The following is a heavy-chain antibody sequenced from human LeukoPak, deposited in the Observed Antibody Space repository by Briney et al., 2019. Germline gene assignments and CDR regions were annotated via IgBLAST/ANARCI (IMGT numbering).Heavy chain of an antibody. CDR2: IYYSGNT. CDR3: ARHGRDRSGYPPFDY. Sequence: SETLSLTCTVSGGSISSYYWSWIRQPPGKGLAWIGYIYYSGNTNYNPSLKNRVTISADTSKNQFSLKLSSVTAADKGVYYCARHGRDRSGYPPFDYWGQGTLVTVSS. D-gene: IGHD3-22*01. J-gene: IGHJ4*02. CDR1: GGSISSYY. V-gene: IGHV4-59*08.